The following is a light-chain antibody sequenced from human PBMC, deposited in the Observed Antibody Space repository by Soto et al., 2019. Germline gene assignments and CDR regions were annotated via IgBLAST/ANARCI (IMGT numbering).Light chain of an antibody. V-gene: IGLV2-14*01. CDR1: SSDVGGYNY. J-gene: IGLJ1*01. CDR2: EVS. Sequence: QSALTQPASVSGSPGQSITISCTGTSSDVGGYNYVSWYQQQAGKAPKLIIHEVSNRPSGVSDRFSASKSGTSASLAISGLQSEDEGDYYCAAWDDSLKGYVFGTGTKLTVL. CDR3: AAWDDSLKGYV.